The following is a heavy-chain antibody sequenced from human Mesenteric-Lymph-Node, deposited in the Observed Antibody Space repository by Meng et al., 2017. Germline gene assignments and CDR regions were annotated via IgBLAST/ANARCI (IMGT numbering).Heavy chain of an antibody. J-gene: IGHJ4*02. CDR1: GDSVSSNSVA. Sequence: SQTRSLTGAISGDSVSSNSVAWNWIRQSPSRGLEWLGRTYYRSKWYNDYAVSVKSRITINPDTSKNQFSLQLNSVTPEDTAVYYCARRVGSYFDYWGQGTLVTVSS. V-gene: IGHV6-1*01. CDR3: ARRVGSYFDY. D-gene: IGHD1-1*01. CDR2: TYYRSKWYN.